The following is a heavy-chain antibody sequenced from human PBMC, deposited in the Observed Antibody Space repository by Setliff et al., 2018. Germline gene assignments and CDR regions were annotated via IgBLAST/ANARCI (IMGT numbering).Heavy chain of an antibody. D-gene: IGHD2-8*01. CDR1: GGSISSHY. Sequence: KPSETLSLTCTVSGGSISSHYWTWIRQPAGKGLEWIGRPYASGDTNYNPSLKSRVSMSLDTSKSQFSLKLSSVTAADTAVYYCARDRVMVLAGRRGFYFDYWGQGTLVTVSS. CDR2: PYASGDT. V-gene: IGHV4-4*07. J-gene: IGHJ4*02. CDR3: ARDRVMVLAGRRGFYFDY.